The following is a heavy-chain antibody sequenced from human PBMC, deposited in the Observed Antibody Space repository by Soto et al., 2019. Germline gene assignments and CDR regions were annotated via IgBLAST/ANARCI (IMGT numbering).Heavy chain of an antibody. CDR3: AKAGTPRLEAPFDP. V-gene: IGHV3-23*01. Sequence: GGSLRLSCAASGFTFSSYAISWVRQAPGKGLEWVSAISGSGGSTYYADSVKGRFTISRDNSKNTLYLQMNSLRAEDTAVYYCAKAGTPRLEAPFDPWGQGTLVTVSS. CDR2: ISGSGGST. CDR1: GFTFSSYA. D-gene: IGHD1-1*01. J-gene: IGHJ5*02.